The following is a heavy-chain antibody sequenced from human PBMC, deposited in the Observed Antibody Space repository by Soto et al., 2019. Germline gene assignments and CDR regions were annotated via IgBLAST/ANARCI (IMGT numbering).Heavy chain of an antibody. V-gene: IGHV4-34*01. CDR1: GGSFSGYY. D-gene: IGHD3-10*01. Sequence: SSETLSLTCAVYGGSFSGYYWSWIRQPPGKGLEWIREINHSGSNKYNPSLKSRVNKSVDTSKNQISLKQSTVTVADTVVYYCARVTSITMVRGVPFDPWGQGTLVTVSS. J-gene: IGHJ5*02. CDR3: ARVTSITMVRGVPFDP. CDR2: INHSGSN.